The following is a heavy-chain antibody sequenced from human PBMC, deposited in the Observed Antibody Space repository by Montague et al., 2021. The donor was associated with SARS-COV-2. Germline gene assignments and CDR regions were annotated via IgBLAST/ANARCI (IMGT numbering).Heavy chain of an antibody. Sequence: SETLSLTCAVSGGSISSSNWWSWVRQPPGKGLEWIGEIYHSGSTNYNPSLKSRVTISVDKSKSQFSLKLSSVTAAATAVYYCARFGPYYGSGSYDNGGMDVWGQGTTVTVSS. CDR3: ARFGPYYGSGSYDNGGMDV. CDR2: IYHSGST. D-gene: IGHD3-10*01. V-gene: IGHV4-4*02. CDR1: GGSISSSNW. J-gene: IGHJ6*02.